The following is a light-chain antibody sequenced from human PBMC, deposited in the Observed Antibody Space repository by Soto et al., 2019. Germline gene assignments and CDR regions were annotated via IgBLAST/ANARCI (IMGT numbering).Light chain of an antibody. Sequence: QSVLTQPPSASGTPGQRVTISCTGNSSNIGAGYDVHWYQQLPGTAPKLLIYGNSNRPSGVPDRFSGSKSGTSASLAITGLQAEDGADYYCQSYDSSLSGYVFGTGTKVTVL. CDR3: QSYDSSLSGYV. CDR2: GNS. J-gene: IGLJ1*01. V-gene: IGLV1-40*01. CDR1: SSNIGAGYD.